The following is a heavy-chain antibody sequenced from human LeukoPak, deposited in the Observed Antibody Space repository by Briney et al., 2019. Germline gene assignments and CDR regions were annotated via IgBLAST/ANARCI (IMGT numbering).Heavy chain of an antibody. CDR1: GGTFSSYA. CDR3: ARVLPAAYIWFDP. V-gene: IGHV1-69*13. Sequence: ASVKVSCKASGGTFSSYAISWVRQAPGQGLEWMGGIIPIFGTANYAQKFQGRVTITADESTSTAYMELSSLRSEDTAVYYCARVLPAAYIWFDPWGQGTLVTVSS. J-gene: IGHJ5*02. D-gene: IGHD2-2*01. CDR2: IIPIFGTA.